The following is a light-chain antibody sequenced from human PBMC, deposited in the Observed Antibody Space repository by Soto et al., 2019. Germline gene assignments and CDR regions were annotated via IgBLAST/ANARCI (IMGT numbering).Light chain of an antibody. V-gene: IGKV3-15*01. Sequence: EIVLTQSPGTLSLSPGERATLSCRASQSVSSYLAWYQQKPGQAPRLLIYDASTRDTGVPARFSGSGSGTEFTLTISRLQSEDFAVYYCQQHNVSPATFGQGTKVDIK. CDR1: QSVSSY. J-gene: IGKJ1*01. CDR3: QQHNVSPAT. CDR2: DAS.